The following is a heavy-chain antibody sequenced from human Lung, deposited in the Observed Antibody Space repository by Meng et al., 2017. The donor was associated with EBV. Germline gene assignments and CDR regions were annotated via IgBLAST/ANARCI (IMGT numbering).Heavy chain of an antibody. CDR2: TNENGRIT. V-gene: IGHV3-74*02. CDR1: GFTFSSYW. J-gene: IGHJ4*02. CDR3: SRDLAGSDDD. Sequence: VQLVESGXXXXXPXRSXRLSCAASGFTFSSYWMHWVRQAPGKGLVWVSRTNENGRITDYADSVKGRFTISRDNTKNRLYLQMDSLRAEDTALYFCSRDLAGSDDDWGQGTLVTVSS. D-gene: IGHD6-25*01.